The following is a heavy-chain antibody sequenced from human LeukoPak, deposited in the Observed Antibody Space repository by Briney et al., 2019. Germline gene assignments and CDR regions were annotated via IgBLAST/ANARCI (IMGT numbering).Heavy chain of an antibody. J-gene: IGHJ6*03. Sequence: ASVKVSCKASGYTFTGNYMHWVRQAPGQGLEWMGWINPNSGGTNYAQKFQGRVTMTRDTSISTAYMELSRLIFDDTAVYYCARLEWFGDRPAQNYYYYYMDVWGKGTTVTVSS. CDR1: GYTFTGNY. CDR2: INPNSGGT. V-gene: IGHV1-2*02. D-gene: IGHD3-10*01. CDR3: ARLEWFGDRPAQNYYYYYMDV.